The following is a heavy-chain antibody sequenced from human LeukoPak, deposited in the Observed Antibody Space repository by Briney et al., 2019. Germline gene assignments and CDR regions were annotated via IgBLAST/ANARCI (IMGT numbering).Heavy chain of an antibody. J-gene: IGHJ4*02. CDR1: GFPFSSYW. V-gene: IGHV3-7*04. D-gene: IGHD5-24*01. Sequence: GRSLRLSCVASGFPFSSYWMTWVRQAPGKGLEWGANIKQDGSKKSYVDSVKGRFTISRDNAKNSLYLQMNSLRAEDTAIYYCTRVGYIDEGIDYWGQGTLVTVSS. CDR3: TRVGYIDEGIDY. CDR2: IKQDGSKK.